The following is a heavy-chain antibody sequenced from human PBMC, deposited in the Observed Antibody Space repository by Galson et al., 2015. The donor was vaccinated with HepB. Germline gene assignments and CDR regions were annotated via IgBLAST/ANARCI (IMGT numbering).Heavy chain of an antibody. Sequence: QGLERMGRIIPILDITNYAQKFQGRVTITADTSTSTVYMELSSLKFEDTAVYFCASGLLNDYGDHRGDYWGQGTLVIVSS. CDR2: IIPILDIT. D-gene: IGHD4-17*01. V-gene: IGHV1-69*02. CDR3: ASGLLNDYGDHRGDY. J-gene: IGHJ4*02.